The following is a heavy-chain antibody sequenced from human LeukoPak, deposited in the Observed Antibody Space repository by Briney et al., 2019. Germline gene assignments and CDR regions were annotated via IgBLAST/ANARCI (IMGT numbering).Heavy chain of an antibody. CDR2: ISYHGRDQ. D-gene: IGHD2-15*01. V-gene: IGHV3-30*04. J-gene: IGHJ4*02. CDR1: GFTFSSYA. Sequence: GGSLRLSCAASGFTFSSYAMRWVRQAPGKGLDWVAVISYHGRDQFYADSVKGRFTISRDSSKDTLYLQMNSLRTEDTAVYYCVRQDCSGGSCYLDYWGQGTLVTVSS. CDR3: VRQDCSGGSCYLDY.